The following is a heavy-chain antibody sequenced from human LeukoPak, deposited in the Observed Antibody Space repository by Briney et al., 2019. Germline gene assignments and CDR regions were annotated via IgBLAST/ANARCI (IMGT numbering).Heavy chain of an antibody. J-gene: IGHJ4*02. CDR2: ISAYNGNT. CDR3: ARDDPDYDILTGYPYYFDY. CDR1: GYTFTSYG. D-gene: IGHD3-9*01. Sequence: WASVKVSCTASGYTFTSYGISWVRQAPGQGLEWMGWISAYNGNTNYAQKLQGRVTMTTDTSTITAYMELRSLRSDDTAVYYCARDDPDYDILTGYPYYFDYWGQGTLVTVSS. V-gene: IGHV1-18*01.